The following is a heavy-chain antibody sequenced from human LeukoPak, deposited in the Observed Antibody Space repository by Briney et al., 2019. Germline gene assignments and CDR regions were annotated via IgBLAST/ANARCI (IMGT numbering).Heavy chain of an antibody. J-gene: IGHJ4*02. V-gene: IGHV1-69*04. CDR3: ARDSGSYYSYYFDY. CDR1: GGTFSSYA. D-gene: IGHD1-26*01. Sequence: SVKDSCKASGGTFSSYAISWVRQAPGQGLEWMGRIIPIFGIANYAQKFQGRVTITADKSTSTAYMELSSLRSEDTAVYYCARDSGSYYSYYFDYWGQGTLVTVSS. CDR2: IIPIFGIA.